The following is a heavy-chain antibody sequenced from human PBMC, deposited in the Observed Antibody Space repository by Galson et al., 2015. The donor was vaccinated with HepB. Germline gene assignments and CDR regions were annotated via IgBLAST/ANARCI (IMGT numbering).Heavy chain of an antibody. J-gene: IGHJ3*02. V-gene: IGHV1-18*04. CDR2: ISANTGNT. Sequence: SVKVSCKASGYTSRNYDLNWVRQAPGQGPEWMGRISANTGNTYYAQRFQGRVTMTIDTSTTTTYMEVRSLTTDDTAVYYCARSLDFWVRHFDWLFVDDAFDIWGQGTVVTVSS. CDR1: GYTSRNYD. D-gene: IGHD3-9*01. CDR3: ARSLDFWVRHFDWLFVDDAFDI.